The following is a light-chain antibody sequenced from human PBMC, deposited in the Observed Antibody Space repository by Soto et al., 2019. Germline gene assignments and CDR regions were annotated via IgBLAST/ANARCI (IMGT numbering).Light chain of an antibody. CDR1: QSVSIK. Sequence: EIVMTQSPATLSVSRWEIATLSCRASQSVSIKLAWYQQKPGQAPRLLIYDASNRATGIPARFSGSGSGTDFTLTISSLEPEDFAVYYCQQRSNWITFGQGTRLEI. CDR2: DAS. J-gene: IGKJ5*01. V-gene: IGKV3-11*01. CDR3: QQRSNWIT.